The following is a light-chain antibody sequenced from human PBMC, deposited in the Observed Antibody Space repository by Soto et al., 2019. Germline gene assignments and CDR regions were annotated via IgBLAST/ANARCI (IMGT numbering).Light chain of an antibody. CDR1: SSNIGSNS. J-gene: IGLJ1*01. V-gene: IGLV1-47*01. CDR3: ATWDDSLSGFV. Sequence: QSFLTKAPSLSGTPGQRVTISCSGSSSNIGSNSVYWYQHLTGTAPKLLIYRNNQRPSGVPDRISGSKSDTSASLAISGLRSEDEADYYCATWDDSLSGFVFGTGTKVTVL. CDR2: RNN.